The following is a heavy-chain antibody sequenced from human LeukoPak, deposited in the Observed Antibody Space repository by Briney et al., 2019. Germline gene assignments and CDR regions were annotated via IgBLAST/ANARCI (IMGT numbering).Heavy chain of an antibody. Sequence: PSETLSLTCAVSGYSISSGYYWGWIRQPPGKGLEWIGSIYHSGSTYYNRSLKSRVTISVDTSKNQFSLKLSSVTAADTAVYYCASLITGTTTAFDIWGQGTMVTVSS. D-gene: IGHD1-7*01. CDR3: ASLITGTTTAFDI. CDR2: IYHSGST. V-gene: IGHV4-38-2*01. CDR1: GYSISSGYY. J-gene: IGHJ3*02.